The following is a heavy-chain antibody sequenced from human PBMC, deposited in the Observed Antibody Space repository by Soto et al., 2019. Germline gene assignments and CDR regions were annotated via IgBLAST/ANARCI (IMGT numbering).Heavy chain of an antibody. V-gene: IGHV4-4*02. CDR2: IYHSGST. J-gene: IGHJ5*02. Sequence: SETLSLTCAVSSGSISSSNWWSWVRQPPGKGLEWIGEIYHSGSTNYNPSLKSRVTISVDKSKNQFSLKLSSVTAADTAVYYCARDIVGGQQLAGFRWFDPWGQGTLVTVSS. D-gene: IGHD6-13*01. CDR3: ARDIVGGQQLAGFRWFDP. CDR1: SGSISSSNW.